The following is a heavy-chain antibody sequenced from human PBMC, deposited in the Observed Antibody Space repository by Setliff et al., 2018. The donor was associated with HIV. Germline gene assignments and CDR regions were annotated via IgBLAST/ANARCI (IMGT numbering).Heavy chain of an antibody. D-gene: IGHD5-18*01. CDR3: ARRQQLWLLYAFDI. CDR2: IYYSGST. CDR1: GGSFSGYY. Sequence: SETLSLTCSVSGGSFSGYYWGWIRQPPGKGLEWIGNIYYSGSTYYNPSLKTRVTISVDTSKNQFSLKLSSVTAADTAVYYCARRQQLWLLYAFDIWGQGTMVTVS. V-gene: IGHV4-59*08. J-gene: IGHJ3*02.